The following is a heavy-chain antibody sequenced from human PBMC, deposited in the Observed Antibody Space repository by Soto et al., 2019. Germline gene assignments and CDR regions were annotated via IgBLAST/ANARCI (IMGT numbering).Heavy chain of an antibody. CDR1: GGSISSGDYY. CDR3: ARERPDGARLDP. Sequence: QVQLQESGPGLVKPSQTLSLTCTVSGGSISSGDYYWSWIRQPPGKGLEWIGYIYHSGSTYYNPSLXGXXTISVDTSKNQFSLKLSSVPAADTAVYYCARERPDGARLDPWGQGTLVTVSS. V-gene: IGHV4-30-4*01. J-gene: IGHJ5*02. D-gene: IGHD6-6*01. CDR2: IYHSGST.